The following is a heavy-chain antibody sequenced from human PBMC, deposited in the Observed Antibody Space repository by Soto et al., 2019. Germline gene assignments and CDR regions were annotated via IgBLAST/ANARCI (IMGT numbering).Heavy chain of an antibody. CDR2: ISAYNGNT. J-gene: IGHJ6*02. D-gene: IGHD2-2*02. V-gene: IGHV1-18*01. CDR1: GYTFTSYG. CDR3: ARERYPSHYGRDV. Sequence: QVQLVQSGAEVKKPGASVKVSCKASGYTFTSYGISWVRQAPGQGLEGMGWISAYNGNTNYAQNLQGRVTMTKDTSTSTANMEWRRLRSDDTAVYYWARERYPSHYGRDVGGQGTTVTVPS.